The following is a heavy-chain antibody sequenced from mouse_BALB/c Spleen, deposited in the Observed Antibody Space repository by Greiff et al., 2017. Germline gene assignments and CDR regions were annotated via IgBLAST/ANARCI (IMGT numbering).Heavy chain of an antibody. V-gene: IGHV2-9*02. Sequence: VQLVESGPGLVAPSQSLSITCTVSGFSLTSYGVHWVRQPPGKGLEWLGVIWAGGSTNYNSALMSRLSISKDNSKSQVFLKMNSLQTDDTAMYYCAREGYDGGWFAYWGQGTLVTVSA. D-gene: IGHD2-2*01. J-gene: IGHJ3*01. CDR2: IWAGGST. CDR3: AREGYDGGWFAY. CDR1: GFSLTSYG.